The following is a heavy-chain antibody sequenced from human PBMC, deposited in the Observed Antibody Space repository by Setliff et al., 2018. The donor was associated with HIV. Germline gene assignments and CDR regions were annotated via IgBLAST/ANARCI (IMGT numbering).Heavy chain of an antibody. CDR1: GDSISSGGFY. J-gene: IGHJ5*02. CDR3: ARAPFRGGSFGWFDP. D-gene: IGHD2-15*01. CDR2: IHYSGRT. V-gene: IGHV4-31*03. Sequence: PSETLSLTCTVSGDSISSGGFYCNWFRQYPEKGLEWIGWIHYSGRTNFNPSLSSRATISFDTSKNQFSLNLTSVTAADTAVYYCARAPFRGGSFGWFDPWGQGTLVTVSS.